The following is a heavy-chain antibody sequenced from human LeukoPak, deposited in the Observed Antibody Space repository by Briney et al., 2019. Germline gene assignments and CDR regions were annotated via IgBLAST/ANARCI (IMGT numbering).Heavy chain of an antibody. V-gene: IGHV3-21*01. D-gene: IGHD2-8*01. CDR3: ARILGYCTNTRCLSYMDV. CDR1: GFTFSTYS. J-gene: IGHJ6*03. Sequence: GGSLRLSCVASGFTFSTYSMNWFRQAPGKGLEWVADMDSSSYYIYYADSVKGRFTISRDNAKNSLYLAMNRLRAEDTAVYYCARILGYCTNTRCLSYMDVWGKGTTVTVSS. CDR2: MDSSSYYI.